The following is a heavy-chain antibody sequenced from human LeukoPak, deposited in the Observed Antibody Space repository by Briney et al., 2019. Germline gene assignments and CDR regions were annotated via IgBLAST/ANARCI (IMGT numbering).Heavy chain of an antibody. Sequence: SETLSLTCAVYGGSFSGYYWSWIRQPPGKGLEWTGEINHSGSTNYNPSLKSRVTISVDTSKNQFSLKLSSVTAADTAVYYCARGYYYYYMDVWGKGTTVTVSS. CDR2: INHSGST. V-gene: IGHV4-34*01. CDR3: ARGYYYYYMDV. CDR1: GGSFSGYY. J-gene: IGHJ6*03.